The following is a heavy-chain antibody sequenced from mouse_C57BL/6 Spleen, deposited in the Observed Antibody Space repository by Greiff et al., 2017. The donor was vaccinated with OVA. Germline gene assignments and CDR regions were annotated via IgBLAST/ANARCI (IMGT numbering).Heavy chain of an antibody. Sequence: VQLQQSGAELARPGASVKLSCKASGYTFTSYGISWVKQRTGQGLEWIGEIYPRSGNTYYNEKFKGKATLTADKSSSTAYMELRSLTSEDSAVYFCAREMGRDGYYYAMDYWGQGTSVTVAS. CDR3: AREMGRDGYYYAMDY. V-gene: IGHV1-81*01. J-gene: IGHJ4*01. CDR2: IYPRSGNT. CDR1: GYTFTSYG. D-gene: IGHD2-3*01.